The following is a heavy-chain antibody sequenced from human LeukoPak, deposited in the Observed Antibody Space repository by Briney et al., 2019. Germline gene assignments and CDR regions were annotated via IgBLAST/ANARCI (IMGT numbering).Heavy chain of an antibody. V-gene: IGHV4-34*01. J-gene: IGHJ4*02. D-gene: IGHD3-22*01. CDR2: IYYNGNT. Sequence: PSETLSLTCAVYGGSFSGYYWSWIRQPPGKGLEWIGSIYYNGNTCYNPSLKSRVTISVDTSKNQFSLKLNSVTAADTAVYFCGRLDDYDYSAWWGQGILVTVSS. CDR3: GRLDDYDYSAW. CDR1: GGSFSGYY.